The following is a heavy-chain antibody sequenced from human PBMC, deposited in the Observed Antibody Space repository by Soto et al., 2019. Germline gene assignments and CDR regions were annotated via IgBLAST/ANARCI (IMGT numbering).Heavy chain of an antibody. V-gene: IGHV3-21*01. CDR3: ARDIPVGGDYVSYYYMDV. Sequence: GGSLRLSCAASGFTFSSYSMNWVRQAPGKGLEWVSSISSSSSYIYYADSVKGRFTISRDNAKNSLYLQMNSLRAEDTAVYYCARDIPVGGDYVSYYYMDVWGKGTTVTVSS. CDR2: ISSSSSYI. J-gene: IGHJ6*03. CDR1: GFTFSSYS. D-gene: IGHD4-17*01.